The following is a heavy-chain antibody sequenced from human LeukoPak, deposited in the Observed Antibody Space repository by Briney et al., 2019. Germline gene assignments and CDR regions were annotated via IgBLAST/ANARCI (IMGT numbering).Heavy chain of an antibody. CDR1: GGSISSSSYY. J-gene: IGHJ3*02. CDR3: ARPVSPGAGAHDAFDI. Sequence: SETLSLTCTVSGGSISSSSYYWGWIRQPPGKGLEWIGSIYYSGSTYYNPSLKSRVTISVDTSKNQFSLKLSSVTAADTAVYYCARPVSPGAGAHDAFDIWGQGTMVTVSS. D-gene: IGHD1-26*01. V-gene: IGHV4-39*01. CDR2: IYYSGST.